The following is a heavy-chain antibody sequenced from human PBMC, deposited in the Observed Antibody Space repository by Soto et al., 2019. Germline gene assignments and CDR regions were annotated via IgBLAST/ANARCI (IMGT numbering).Heavy chain of an antibody. CDR2: TRNKANRYTT. CDR1: GFSFSDHY. V-gene: IGHV3-72*01. Sequence: EVQLVESGGGLVQPGGSLRLSCAASGFSFSDHYMDWARQAPGKGLEWVGRTRNKANRYTTEYAASVKDRFTISRDDSKNSLYLHMNSLKTEDTAVYYCTRARSSSWGLDASDIWGQGTVVTVSS. D-gene: IGHD6-13*01. CDR3: TRARSSSWGLDASDI. J-gene: IGHJ3*02.